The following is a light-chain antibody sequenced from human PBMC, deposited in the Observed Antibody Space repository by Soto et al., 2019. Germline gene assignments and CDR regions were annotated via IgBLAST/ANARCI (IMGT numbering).Light chain of an antibody. CDR2: GAS. CDR3: QQYNNWPPYT. J-gene: IGKJ2*01. V-gene: IGKV3-15*01. CDR1: QSVSSN. Sequence: IVMTQSPATESVSPGQRATLSCRASQSVSSNLAWYRQKPGQAPRLLIYGASTRATGIPARFSGSGSGTEFTLTISGLQSEDFAVYCCQQYNNWPPYTVGQGTKLEIK.